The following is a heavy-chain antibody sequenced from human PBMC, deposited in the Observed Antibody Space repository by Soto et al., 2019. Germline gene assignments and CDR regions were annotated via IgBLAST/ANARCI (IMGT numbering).Heavy chain of an antibody. CDR2: INHSGST. CDR1: GGSFSGYY. J-gene: IGHJ4*02. CDR3: ARDKITGLFDY. Sequence: QVQLQQWGAGLLKPSETLSLTCAVYGGSFSGYYWTWIRQPPGTGLEWIGEINHSGSTNYNPSLTSRVTFSVDTSKNQFSLKLTSVTAADTAVYYCARDKITGLFDYWGQGTLVTVSS. D-gene: IGHD2-8*02. V-gene: IGHV4-34*01.